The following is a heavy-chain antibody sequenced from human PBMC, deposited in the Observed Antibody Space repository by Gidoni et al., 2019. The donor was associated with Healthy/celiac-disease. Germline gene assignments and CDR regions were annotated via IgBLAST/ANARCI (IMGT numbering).Heavy chain of an antibody. CDR1: GYTFTSYG. D-gene: IGHD2-8*01. CDR2: IHAYNGNT. CDR3: ARERAEYIVLRSLGRVPLDY. J-gene: IGHJ4*02. V-gene: IGHV1-18*04. Sequence: QFQLVQSGAEVKKPGASVTVSCKSSGYTFTSYGISWVRQAPGQGLEWMGWIHAYNGNTNYAQKLQGRVTMTTDTSTSTAYMELRSLRSDDAAVYYCARERAEYIVLRSLGRVPLDYWGQGTLVTVSS.